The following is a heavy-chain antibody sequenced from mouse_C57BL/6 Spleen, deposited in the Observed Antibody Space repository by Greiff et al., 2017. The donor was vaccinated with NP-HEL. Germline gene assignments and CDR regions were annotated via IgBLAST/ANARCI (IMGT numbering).Heavy chain of an antibody. CDR1: GYAFSSYW. D-gene: IGHD6-2*01. CDR3: ARRDTASGYWYFDV. J-gene: IGHJ1*03. Sequence: VQLQQSGAELVKPGASVKISCKASGYAFSSYWMNWVKQRPGKGLEWIGQIYPGDGDTNYNGKFKGKATLTADKSSSTAYMQLSSLTSEDSAVYFCARRDTASGYWYFDVWGTGTTVTVSS. V-gene: IGHV1-80*01. CDR2: IYPGDGDT.